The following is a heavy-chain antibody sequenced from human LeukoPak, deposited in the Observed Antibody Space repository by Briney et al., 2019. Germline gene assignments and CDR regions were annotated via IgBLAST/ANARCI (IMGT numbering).Heavy chain of an antibody. J-gene: IGHJ4*02. Sequence: GGSLRLSCAASGFSFTNAWMTWVRQAPGKGLEWVGRIKSKADGETTDYAAPVKGRCTMSRDDSKATLYLQMNYVNTEDTAVYYCTTDLAITMIRGVIVYWGQGTMVTVSS. V-gene: IGHV3-15*05. CDR2: IKSKADGETT. CDR3: TTDLAITMIRGVIVY. D-gene: IGHD3-10*01. CDR1: GFSFTNAW.